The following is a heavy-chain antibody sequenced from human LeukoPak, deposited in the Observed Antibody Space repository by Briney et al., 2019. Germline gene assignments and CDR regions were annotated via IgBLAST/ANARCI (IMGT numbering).Heavy chain of an antibody. CDR3: ARVSTMIVVGYYGMDV. V-gene: IGHV1-69*04. CDR2: IIPIFGIA. J-gene: IGHJ6*02. D-gene: IGHD3-22*01. Sequence: SVRVSCKASGGTFSSYAISWVRQAPGQGLEWMGRIIPIFGIANYAQKFQGRVTITADKSTSTAYMELSGLRSEDAAVYYCARVSTMIVVGYYGMDVWGQGTTVTASS. CDR1: GGTFSSYA.